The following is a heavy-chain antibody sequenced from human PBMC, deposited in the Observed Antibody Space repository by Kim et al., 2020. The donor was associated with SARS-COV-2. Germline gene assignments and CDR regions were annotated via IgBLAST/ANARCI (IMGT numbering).Heavy chain of an antibody. V-gene: IGHV4-59*01. CDR3: ARDIASNWFDP. J-gene: IGHJ5*02. CDR2: T. Sequence: TNCKPSPKSRVTISLATSKNQFSLRLSSVTAADTAVYYCARDIASNWFDPWGQGALVTVSS. D-gene: IGHD6-13*01.